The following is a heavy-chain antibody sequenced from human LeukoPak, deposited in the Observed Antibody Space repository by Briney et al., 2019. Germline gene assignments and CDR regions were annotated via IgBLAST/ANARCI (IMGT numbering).Heavy chain of an antibody. D-gene: IGHD2-21*02. CDR3: ARVVTAWSMDV. J-gene: IGHJ6*03. V-gene: IGHV3-30-3*01. Sequence: GRSLRLSCAASGFTFSSYAMHWVRQAPGKGLEWVAVISYDGSNKYYADSVKGRFTISRDNSKNTLYLQMNSLRAEDTAVYYCARVVTAWSMDVWGKGTTVTVSS. CDR2: ISYDGSNK. CDR1: GFTFSSYA.